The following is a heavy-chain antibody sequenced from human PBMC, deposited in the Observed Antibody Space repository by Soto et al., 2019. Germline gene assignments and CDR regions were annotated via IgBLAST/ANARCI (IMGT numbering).Heavy chain of an antibody. D-gene: IGHD3-3*01. CDR2: ISGSGGST. J-gene: IGHJ4*02. CDR3: ANRDCWSGYYPLDY. V-gene: IGHV3-23*01. Sequence: EVQLLESGGGLVQPGGSLRLSCAASGFTFSSYAMSWVRQAPGKGLEWVSAISGSGGSTYYADSVKGRCTISRDNSKNTRYLQMNSLRAEDTAVYYFANRDCWSGYYPLDYWGQGTLVTVSS. CDR1: GFTFSSYA.